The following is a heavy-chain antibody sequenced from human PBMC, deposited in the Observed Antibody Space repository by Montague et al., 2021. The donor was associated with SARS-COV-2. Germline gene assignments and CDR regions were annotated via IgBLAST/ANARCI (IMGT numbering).Heavy chain of an antibody. Sequence: SLRLSFAAAGFIFDDFAMHWVRQAPGKGLEWVSGLSWNSGTIAYADSVRGRFTISRDNSKSFLYLQMNSLRSDDTAFYYCAKDGSGSYLNPPNNYFDPWAREPWSPSP. V-gene: IGHV3-9*01. CDR2: LSWNSGTI. J-gene: IGHJ5*02. CDR3: AKDGSGSYLNPPNNYFDP. D-gene: IGHD3-10*01. CDR1: GFIFDDFA.